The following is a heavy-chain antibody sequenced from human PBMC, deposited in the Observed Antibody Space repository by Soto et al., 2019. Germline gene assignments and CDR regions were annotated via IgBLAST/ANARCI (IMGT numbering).Heavy chain of an antibody. D-gene: IGHD6-25*01. Sequence: QPGGSLRLSCAASGFTLGDSWMTWVRQAPGRGLEWAAYITPDGSEQHYVDSVRGRFTISRDNSKSSLYLQMNSLRAEDTAVYYCATDHGGHWSQGALVTVSS. CDR3: ATDHGGH. V-gene: IGHV3-7*01. CDR2: ITPDGSEQ. CDR1: GFTLGDSW. J-gene: IGHJ4*02.